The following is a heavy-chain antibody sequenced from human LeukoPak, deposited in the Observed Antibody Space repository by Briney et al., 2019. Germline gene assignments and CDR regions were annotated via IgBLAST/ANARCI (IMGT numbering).Heavy chain of an antibody. D-gene: IGHD3-10*01. J-gene: IGHJ4*02. V-gene: IGHV4-59*01. CDR1: GGSISGYY. CDR2: IYYSGST. CDR3: ARWFGRLDY. Sequence: PSETLSLTCTVSGGSISGYYWSWIRQPPGKGLEYIGYIYYSGSTNYSPSLRSRVTISQDTSKNHFSLKLSSVTAADTAVYYCARWFGRLDYWSQGTLVTVSS.